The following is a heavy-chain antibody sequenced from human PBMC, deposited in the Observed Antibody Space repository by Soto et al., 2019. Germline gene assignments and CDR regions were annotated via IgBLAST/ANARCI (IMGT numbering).Heavy chain of an antibody. J-gene: IGHJ5*02. CDR3: ARGPHLVAVAGNRPHWFDP. D-gene: IGHD6-19*01. Sequence: SPTLSLTCAISGDSVSSNSAAWNWIRQSPSRGLEWLGRTYYRSKWYNDYAVSVKSRITINPDTSKNQFSLQLNSVTPEDTAVYYCARGPHLVAVAGNRPHWFDPWGQGTLVTVSS. CDR1: GDSVSSNSAA. V-gene: IGHV6-1*01. CDR2: TYYRSKWYN.